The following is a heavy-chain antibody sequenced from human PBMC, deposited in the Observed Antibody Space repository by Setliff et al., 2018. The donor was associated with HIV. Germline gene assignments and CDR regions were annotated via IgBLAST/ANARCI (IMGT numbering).Heavy chain of an antibody. CDR2: ISYDGSRI. D-gene: IGHD1-26*01. V-gene: IGHV3-30*03. CDR3: ARDGRGGSSPYYYYMDV. J-gene: IGHJ6*03. Sequence: SLRLSCVASGFTFKDFAMYWVRQAPGKGLEWVSAISYDGSRIHYADSVKGRFTISRDNSKSRLYLQMNTLRAEDTAIYFCARDGRGGSSPYYYYMDVWGQGTLVTVSS. CDR1: GFTFKDFA.